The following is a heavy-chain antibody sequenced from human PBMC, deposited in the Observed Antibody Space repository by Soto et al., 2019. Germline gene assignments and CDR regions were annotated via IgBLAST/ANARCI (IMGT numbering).Heavy chain of an antibody. J-gene: IGHJ5*02. Sequence: ASVKVSCKASGYTFTSYGISWVRQAPGQGLEWMGWISAYNGNTNYAQKLQGRVTMTTDTSKNQFSLKLGSVTAADTAAYYCGSSSIAARRRFDPWGQGTLVTVSS. V-gene: IGHV1-18*01. CDR3: GSSSIAARRRFDP. D-gene: IGHD6-6*01. CDR2: ISAYNGNT. CDR1: GYTFTSYG.